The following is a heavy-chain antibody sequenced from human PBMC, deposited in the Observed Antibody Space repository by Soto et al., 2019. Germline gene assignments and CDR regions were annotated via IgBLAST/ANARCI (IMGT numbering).Heavy chain of an antibody. CDR1: GFTFSDYA. CDR3: AKVAGGLGYFDL. V-gene: IGHV3-23*01. Sequence: EVQLLESGGGLARPGGSLRLSCVASGFTFSDYAMTWVRQAPGKGLEWVATISATGGNIEYTDSLKGRFTISRVNSKNTLYLQLNGLTSDDTAVHYCAKVAGGLGYFDLWGRGTLVTVSS. CDR2: ISATGGNI. J-gene: IGHJ2*01. D-gene: IGHD3-16*01.